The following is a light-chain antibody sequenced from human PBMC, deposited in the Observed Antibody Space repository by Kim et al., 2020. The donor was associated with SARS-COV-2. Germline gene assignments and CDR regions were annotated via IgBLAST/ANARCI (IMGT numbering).Light chain of an antibody. Sequence: DIQMTQSPSSLSASVGDRVTITCRASQGISNYLAWYQHKPGKVPKLLIFAASTVNSGVPSRFSGGGSGTDFTLTISSLQPEDVATYYCHMYNNAPWTFGQGTKVDIK. V-gene: IGKV1-27*01. CDR2: AAS. CDR1: QGISNY. CDR3: HMYNNAPWT. J-gene: IGKJ1*01.